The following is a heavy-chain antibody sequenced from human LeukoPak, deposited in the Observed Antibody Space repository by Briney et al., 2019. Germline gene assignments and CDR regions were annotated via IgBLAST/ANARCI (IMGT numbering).Heavy chain of an antibody. CDR1: GGSISSSSYY. J-gene: IGHJ5*02. V-gene: IGHV4-39*01. D-gene: IGHD3-16*01. CDR2: IYYSGST. CDR3: ARQVGGGMQNWFDP. Sequence: SETLSLTCTVSGGSISSSSYYWGWIRQPPGKGLEWIGSIYYSGSTYYNPSLKSRVTISVDTSKNQFSLKLSSVTAADTAVYYCARQVGGGMQNWFDPWGQGTLVTVSS.